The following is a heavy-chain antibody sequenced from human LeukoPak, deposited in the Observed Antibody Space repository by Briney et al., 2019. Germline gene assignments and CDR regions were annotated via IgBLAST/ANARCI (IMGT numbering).Heavy chain of an antibody. Sequence: WVRQAPEXXXEGXSSISSGSSYIYYGDSVRGRFTISRDNAKSLLFLQMNSLRAEDTAVYYCARDVHSSGYYGNNYWGQGTLVTVSS. CDR2: ISSGSSYI. CDR3: ARDVHSSGYYGNNY. V-gene: IGHV3-21*06. D-gene: IGHD3-22*01. J-gene: IGHJ4*02.